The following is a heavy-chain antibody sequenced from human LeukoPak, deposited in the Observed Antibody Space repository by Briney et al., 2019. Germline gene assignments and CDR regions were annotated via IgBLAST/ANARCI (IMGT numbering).Heavy chain of an antibody. J-gene: IGHJ4*02. V-gene: IGHV5-51*01. Sequence: GESLKISCKGSGYSFATSWIAWVRQMPGKGLEWMGIIYPDDSDTRYSPSFQGQVTMSADKSISTAYLQWSSLKASDTAMYYCARHRTTYYYDYWGQGTLVTVSS. D-gene: IGHD1-14*01. CDR2: IYPDDSDT. CDR1: GYSFATSW. CDR3: ARHRTTYYYDY.